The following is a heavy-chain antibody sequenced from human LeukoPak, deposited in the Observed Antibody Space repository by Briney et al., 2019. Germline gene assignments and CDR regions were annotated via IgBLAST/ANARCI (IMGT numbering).Heavy chain of an antibody. CDR3: ARDGSSSGYYYYYMDV. V-gene: IGHV4-59*12. CDR1: GGSISSYY. J-gene: IGHJ6*03. CDR2: IYYSGST. Sequence: SETLSLTCTVSGGSISSYYWSWIRQPPGKGLEWIGYIYYSGSTNYNPSLKSRVTISVDTSKNQFSLKLSSVTAADTAVYYCARDGSSSGYYYYYMDVWGKGTTVTVSS. D-gene: IGHD6-6*01.